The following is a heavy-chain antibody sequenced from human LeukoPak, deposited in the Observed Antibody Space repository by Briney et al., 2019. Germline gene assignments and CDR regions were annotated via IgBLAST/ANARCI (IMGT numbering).Heavy chain of an antibody. Sequence: SVKVSCKASIGTFSSYVISWVRQAPGQGLEWVGGSIPIFGTANYAQKLQGRVTTHADEATSTAYMQLSSLRSEDTAVYYCARYYYDSYDFWRGPLDYWGQGTLVTVSS. D-gene: IGHD3-3*01. J-gene: IGHJ4*02. V-gene: IGHV1-69*13. CDR2: SIPIFGTA. CDR1: IGTFSSYV. CDR3: ARYYYDSYDFWRGPLDY.